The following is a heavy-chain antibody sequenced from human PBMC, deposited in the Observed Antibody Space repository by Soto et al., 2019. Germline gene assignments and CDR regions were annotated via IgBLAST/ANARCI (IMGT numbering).Heavy chain of an antibody. J-gene: IGHJ6*03. V-gene: IGHV3-64*01. CDR1: GFTFSSYA. Sequence: GGSLRLSCAASGFTFSSYAMHWVHQAPGKGLEYVSAISSNGGSTYYANSVKGRFTISRDNSKNTLYLQMGSLRAEDMAVYYCARDPPGAMYSPYYYYYYMDVWGKGTTVTVSS. D-gene: IGHD2-2*01. CDR3: ARDPPGAMYSPYYYYYYMDV. CDR2: ISSNGGST.